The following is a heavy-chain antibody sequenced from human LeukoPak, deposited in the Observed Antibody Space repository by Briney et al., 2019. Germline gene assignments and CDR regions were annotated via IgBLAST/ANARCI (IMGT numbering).Heavy chain of an antibody. CDR2: IRYDGSNE. V-gene: IGHV3-30*02. J-gene: IGHJ6*03. CDR1: GFTFSNYS. CDR3: AKVMPPGRIRFYSYYMDV. Sequence: GGSLRLSCAASGFTFSNYSINWVRQAPGKGLEWVAFIRYDGSNEYYADSVKGRFTISRDKSKNTLSLQMNGLRVEDTAVYYCAKVMPPGRIRFYSYYMDVWGKGTTVTVS. D-gene: IGHD2-15*01.